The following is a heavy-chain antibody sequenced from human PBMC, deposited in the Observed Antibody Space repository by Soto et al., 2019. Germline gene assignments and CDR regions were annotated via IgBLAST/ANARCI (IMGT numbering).Heavy chain of an antibody. D-gene: IGHD3-3*01. CDR3: ARAGEGFWADAFDI. CDR2: IKQDGSEK. V-gene: IGHV3-7*01. CDR1: GFTFSSYW. J-gene: IGHJ3*02. Sequence: GGSLRLSCAASGFTFSSYWMSWVRQAPGKGLEWVANIKQDGSEKYYVDSVKGRFTISRDNAKNSLYLQMNSLRAEDTAVYYCARAGEGFWADAFDIWGQGTMVTVSS.